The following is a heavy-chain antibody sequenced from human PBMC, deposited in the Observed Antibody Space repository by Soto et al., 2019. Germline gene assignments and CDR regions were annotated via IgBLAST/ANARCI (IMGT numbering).Heavy chain of an antibody. D-gene: IGHD1-20*01. CDR3: ARDHPGITRGDV. CDR2: ISGYNGNA. Sequence: QVLLVQSGGEVKKPGASVKVSCKASGYTFTSYGISWVRQAPGQGLEWMGWISGYNGNANYAQNVQGRVTMTTDTSTSTAYMEVRSLRSDDTAVYYCARDHPGITRGDVWGQGTTVTVSS. J-gene: IGHJ6*02. V-gene: IGHV1-18*01. CDR1: GYTFTSYG.